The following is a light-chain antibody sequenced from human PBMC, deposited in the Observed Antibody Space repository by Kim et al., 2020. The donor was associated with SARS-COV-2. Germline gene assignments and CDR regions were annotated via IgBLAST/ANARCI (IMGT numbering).Light chain of an antibody. J-gene: IGKJ4*01. CDR2: WAT. Sequence: DIVMTQSPDSLAVSLGERATIDCKSSHIVLYSSDNLNYLRWHQQKAGRPPNLRNDWATSWESGVPDRFSGSWSGPDFTLTISGLRAENVAVYYCHQWYSPPPVTFGGGTKLEI. CDR3: HQWYSPPPVT. V-gene: IGKV4-1*01. CDR1: HIVLYSSDNLNY.